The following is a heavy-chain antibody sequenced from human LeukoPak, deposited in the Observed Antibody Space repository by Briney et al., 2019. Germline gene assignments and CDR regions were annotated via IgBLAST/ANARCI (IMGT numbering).Heavy chain of an antibody. V-gene: IGHV3-33*01. J-gene: IGHJ4*02. CDR3: ASGAGRFDY. CDR1: GFTFSSYG. Sequence: PGRSLRLSCAASGFTFSSYGMHWVRQAPGKGLEWVAVIWYDGSNKYYADSVKGRFTISRDNSKNTLYLQMNSLRAEDTAVYYCASGAGRFDYWGQGTLVTVSS. D-gene: IGHD1-26*01. CDR2: IWYDGSNK.